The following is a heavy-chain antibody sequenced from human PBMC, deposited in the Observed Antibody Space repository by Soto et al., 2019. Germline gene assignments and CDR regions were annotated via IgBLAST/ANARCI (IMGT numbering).Heavy chain of an antibody. CDR3: AVRFLEWHHFDY. CDR1: GGSISSGDYY. J-gene: IGHJ4*02. CDR2: IYYSGST. V-gene: IGHV4-30-4*01. Sequence: SETLSLTCTVSGGSISSGDYYWSWIRQPPGKGLEWIGYIYYSGSTYYNPSLKSRVTISVDTSKNQFSLKLSSVTAADTAVYYCAVRFLEWHHFDYWGQGTLVTVYS. D-gene: IGHD3-3*01.